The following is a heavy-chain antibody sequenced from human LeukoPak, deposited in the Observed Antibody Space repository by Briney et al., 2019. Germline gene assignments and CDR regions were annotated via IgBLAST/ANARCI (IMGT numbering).Heavy chain of an antibody. V-gene: IGHV3-7*01. D-gene: IGHD2-8*01. CDR1: GFTFSRYW. Sequence: GGSLRLSCAASGFTFSRYWMSWVRQAPGKGLEWVANIKQDGSEKYYVDSVKGRFTISRDNAKNSLYLQMNSLRAEDTAVYYCARQDIVLMVYAILGYWGQGTLVTVSS. CDR3: ARQDIVLMVYAILGY. J-gene: IGHJ4*02. CDR2: IKQDGSEK.